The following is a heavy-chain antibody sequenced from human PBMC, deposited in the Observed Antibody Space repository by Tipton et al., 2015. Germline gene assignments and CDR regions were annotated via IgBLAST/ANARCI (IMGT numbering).Heavy chain of an antibody. CDR1: GFTFSTYD. J-gene: IGHJ4*02. CDR3: ARDWDFGGIAVDY. CDR2: ISSDGRNK. D-gene: IGHD4-23*01. V-gene: IGHV3-30*03. Sequence: SLRLSCAASGFTFSTYDMHWVRQVPGKGLEWVAVISSDGRNKYYVDSVRGRFTISRDNSKNTLSLQMNSLRADDTAVYYCARDWDFGGIAVDYWGQGTLVTVSS.